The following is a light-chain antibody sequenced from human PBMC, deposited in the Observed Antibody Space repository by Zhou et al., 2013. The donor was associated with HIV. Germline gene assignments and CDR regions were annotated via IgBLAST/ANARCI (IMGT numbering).Light chain of an antibody. CDR3: QQSYSTPFT. Sequence: DIQMTQIPSTLSASVGDRVTITCRASQNIDRWLAWYQQKPGKAPHLLIYAASILQSGVPSRFSGSASGTDFTLTISSLQPEDFATYYCQQSYSTPFTFGPGTKV. V-gene: IGKV1-39*01. CDR1: QNIDRW. J-gene: IGKJ3*01. CDR2: AAS.